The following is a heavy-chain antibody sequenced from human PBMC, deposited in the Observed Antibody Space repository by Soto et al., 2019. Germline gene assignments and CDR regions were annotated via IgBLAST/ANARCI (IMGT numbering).Heavy chain of an antibody. V-gene: IGHV3-21*01. J-gene: IGHJ4*02. D-gene: IGHD5-12*01. Sequence: GGSLRLSCAASGFTFSSYSMNWVRQAPGKGLEWVSSISSSSSYIYYADSVKGRFTISRDNAKNSLYLQMNSLRAEDTAVYYCARDKGYSGYDGSSFDYWGQGTLVTVSS. CDR3: ARDKGYSGYDGSSFDY. CDR2: ISSSSSYI. CDR1: GFTFSSYS.